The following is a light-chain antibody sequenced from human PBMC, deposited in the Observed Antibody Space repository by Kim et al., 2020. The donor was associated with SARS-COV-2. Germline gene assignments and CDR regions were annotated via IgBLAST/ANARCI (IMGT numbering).Light chain of an antibody. Sequence: APEKAATITCRGDNVEDKSENWCQQKPSPAPLLVIYYDGDRPPGIPERFSGSSSGNTATLTINRGEAGDEADYYCQVWDSNTDHVVFGGGTQLTVL. J-gene: IGLJ2*01. CDR2: YDG. CDR1: NVEDKS. V-gene: IGLV3-21*04. CDR3: QVWDSNTDHVV.